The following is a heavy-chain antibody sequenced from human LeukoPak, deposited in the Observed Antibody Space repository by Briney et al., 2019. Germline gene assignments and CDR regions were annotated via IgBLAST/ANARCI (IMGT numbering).Heavy chain of an antibody. Sequence: PSETLSLTCTVSGNSISSGDYYWSWIRQPAGKGLEWIGRIYTSGSTNYNPSLKSRVTISVDKSKNHFSLNLTSVTAADTAVYFCARDLYSGYGGYFDSWGQGTLVTVSP. CDR3: ARDLYSGYGGYFDS. CDR2: IYTSGST. CDR1: GNSISSGDYY. D-gene: IGHD5-12*01. J-gene: IGHJ4*02. V-gene: IGHV4-61*02.